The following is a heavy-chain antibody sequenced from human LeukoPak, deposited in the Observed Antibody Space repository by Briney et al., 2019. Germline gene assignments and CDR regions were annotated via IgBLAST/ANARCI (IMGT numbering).Heavy chain of an antibody. J-gene: IGHJ6*03. CDR2: IRYDGSNK. V-gene: IGHV3-30*02. Sequence: GGSLRLSCAASGFPFSTYAMSWVRQAPGKGLEWVAFIRYDGSNKYYADSVKGRFTISRDNSKNTLYLQMNSLRAEDTAVYYCAKRGNYSNFNYYYYMDVWGKGTTVTVSS. CDR1: GFPFSTYA. CDR3: AKRGNYSNFNYYYYMDV. D-gene: IGHD4-11*01.